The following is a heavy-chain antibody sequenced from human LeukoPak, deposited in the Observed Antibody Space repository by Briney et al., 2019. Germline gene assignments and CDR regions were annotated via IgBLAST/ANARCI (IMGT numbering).Heavy chain of an antibody. CDR2: INPNSGGT. D-gene: IGHD6-13*01. Sequence: ASVKVSCKASGYTFTGYYMHWVRQAPGQGLEWMGWINPNSGGTNYAQKFQGRVTMTRDTSISTAYMELSRLRSDDTAVYYCARTYSSSWLYGMDVWGQGTTVTVSS. J-gene: IGHJ6*02. CDR3: ARTYSSSWLYGMDV. V-gene: IGHV1-2*02. CDR1: GYTFTGYY.